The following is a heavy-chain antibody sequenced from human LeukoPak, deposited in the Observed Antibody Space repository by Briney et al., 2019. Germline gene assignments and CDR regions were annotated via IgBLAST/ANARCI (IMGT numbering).Heavy chain of an antibody. Sequence: GGSLRLSCTASGFTFSNYAMTWVRQAPGKGLEWISAISPRSNSIYYSDSVRGRFTVSRDNSKNTLYLQMYRLTAEDTAVYYCAKNLRTSVAAFEYWGQGTLVTVSS. CDR2: ISPRSNSI. CDR1: GFTFSNYA. CDR3: AKNLRTSVAAFEY. V-gene: IGHV3-23*01. D-gene: IGHD6-19*01. J-gene: IGHJ4*02.